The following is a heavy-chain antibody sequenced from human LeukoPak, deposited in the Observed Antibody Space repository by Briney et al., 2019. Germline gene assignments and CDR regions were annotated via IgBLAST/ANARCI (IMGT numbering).Heavy chain of an antibody. V-gene: IGHV4-4*02. CDR1: GGSISSSNW. CDR3: ARQRGYSSSWYHPASDY. D-gene: IGHD6-13*01. J-gene: IGHJ4*02. Sequence: SETLSLTCAVSGGSISSSNWWSWVRQPPGKGLEWIGEINHSGSTNYNPSLKSRVTISVDTSKNQFSLKLSSVTAADTAVYYCARQRGYSSSWYHPASDYWGQGTLVTVSS. CDR2: INHSGST.